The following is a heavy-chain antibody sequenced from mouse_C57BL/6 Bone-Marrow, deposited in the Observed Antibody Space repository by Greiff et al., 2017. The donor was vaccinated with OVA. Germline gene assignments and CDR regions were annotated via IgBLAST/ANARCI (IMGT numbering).Heavy chain of an antibody. D-gene: IGHD1-1*01. CDR2: ILPGSGST. Sequence: QVQLQQSGAELMKPGASVKLSCKATGYTFTGYWIEWVKQRPGHGLEWIGEILPGSGSTNYTEKFKGKATFTADTSSITANMQLSSLTTEDAAIDYCDRILMITTVEAANDYWGQGTTLTVSS. V-gene: IGHV1-9*01. CDR1: GYTFTGYW. CDR3: DRILMITTVEAANDY. J-gene: IGHJ2*01.